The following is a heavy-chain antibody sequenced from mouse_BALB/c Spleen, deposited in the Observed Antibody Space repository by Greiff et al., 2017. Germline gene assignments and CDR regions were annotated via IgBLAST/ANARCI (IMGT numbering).Heavy chain of an antibody. D-gene: IGHD1-1*01. CDR2: IYPGSGST. J-gene: IGHJ2*01. Sequence: QVHVKQSGPELVKPGASVKMSCKASGYTFTDYVISWVKQRTGQGLEWIGEIYPGSGSTYYNEKFKGKATLTADKSSNTAYMQLSSLTSEDSAVYFCARRSYDYFDYWGQGTTLTVSS. CDR1: GYTFTDYV. CDR3: ARRSYDYFDY. V-gene: IGHV1-77*01.